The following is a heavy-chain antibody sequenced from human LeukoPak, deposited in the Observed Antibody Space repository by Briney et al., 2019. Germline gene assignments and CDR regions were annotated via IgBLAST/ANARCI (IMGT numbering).Heavy chain of an antibody. CDR2: ISYDGSSK. J-gene: IGHJ4*02. V-gene: IGHV3-30*03. CDR3: ARDSSYSSSWIGY. CDR1: GFTFSSYG. D-gene: IGHD6-13*01. Sequence: GGSLRLSCAASGFTFSSYGMHWVRQAPGKGLEWVAVISYDGSSKYYADSVKGRFTISRDNSKNTLYLQMNSLRAEDTAVYYCARDSSYSSSWIGYWGQGSLVTVSS.